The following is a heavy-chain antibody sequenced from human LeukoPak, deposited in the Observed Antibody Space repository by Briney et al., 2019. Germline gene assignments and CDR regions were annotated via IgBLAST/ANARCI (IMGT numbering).Heavy chain of an antibody. Sequence: HPGGSLRLSCAASGFTFSNYWMDWVRQAPGKGLVWVSRINSDGRTTGYADSVKGRFTISRDNAKNTVYLQMNSLRAEDTAVYYCASPNIPMPRNALDIWGQGTKVTVSS. CDR2: INSDGRTT. V-gene: IGHV3-74*01. CDR3: ASPNIPMPRNALDI. CDR1: GFTFSNYW. J-gene: IGHJ3*02. D-gene: IGHD2-2*01.